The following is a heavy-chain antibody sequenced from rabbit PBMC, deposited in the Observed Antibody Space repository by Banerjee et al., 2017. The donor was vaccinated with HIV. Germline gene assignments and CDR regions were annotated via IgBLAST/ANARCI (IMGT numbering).Heavy chain of an antibody. Sequence: QEQLVESGGGLVQPEGSLTLTCTASGFTLSSGYDMCWVRQAPGKGLEWIACIYAGSSGTTYYASWAKGRFTISKTSSTSVTLQMTSLTAADTATYFCAREAYGYGGAGYVPFNLWGQGTLVTVS. D-gene: IGHD6-1*01. J-gene: IGHJ4*01. CDR3: AREAYGYGGAGYVPFNL. CDR2: IYAGSSGTT. V-gene: IGHV1S45*01. CDR1: GFTLSSGYD.